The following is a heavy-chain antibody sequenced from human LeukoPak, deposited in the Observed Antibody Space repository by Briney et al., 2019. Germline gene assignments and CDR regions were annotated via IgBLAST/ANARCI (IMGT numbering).Heavy chain of an antibody. CDR2: ISAYNGNT. CDR3: ARDIRDIVVVVAATDTQFDY. CDR1: GYTFTSYG. Sequence: GASVKVSCKASGYTFTSYGISWVRQAPGQGLEWMGWISAYNGNTNYAQKLQGRVTMTTDTSTSTAYMELRSLRSDDTAVYYCARDIRDIVVVVAATDTQFDYWGQETLVTVSS. D-gene: IGHD2-15*01. V-gene: IGHV1-18*04. J-gene: IGHJ4*02.